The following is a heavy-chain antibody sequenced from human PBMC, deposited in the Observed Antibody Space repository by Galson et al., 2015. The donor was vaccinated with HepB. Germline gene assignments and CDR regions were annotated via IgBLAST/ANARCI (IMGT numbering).Heavy chain of an antibody. CDR3: ARASGIIVGAVAFDY. J-gene: IGHJ4*02. CDR1: GDSVSSNSAA. V-gene: IGHV6-1*01. Sequence: AISGDSVSSNSAAWNWIRQSPSRGLEWLGRTYYRSKWYNDYAVSVKSRITINPDTSKNQFSLQLNSVTPEDTAVYYCARASGIIVGAVAFDYWGQGTLVTVSS. CDR2: TYYRSKWYN. D-gene: IGHD1-26*01.